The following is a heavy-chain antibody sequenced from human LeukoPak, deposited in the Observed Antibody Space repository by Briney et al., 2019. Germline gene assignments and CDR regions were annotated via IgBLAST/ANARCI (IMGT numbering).Heavy chain of an antibody. CDR2: IYPGDSDT. Sequence: GESLKISCKGSGYSFTSYWIGWVRQMPGKGLEWMGIIYPGDSDTRYSPSFQGQVTISADKSISTAYLQWSSLKASDTAMYYCARQRDWVDTAMVYDYWGQGTLVTVSS. J-gene: IGHJ4*02. CDR3: ARQRDWVDTAMVYDY. CDR1: GYSFTSYW. V-gene: IGHV5-51*01. D-gene: IGHD5-18*01.